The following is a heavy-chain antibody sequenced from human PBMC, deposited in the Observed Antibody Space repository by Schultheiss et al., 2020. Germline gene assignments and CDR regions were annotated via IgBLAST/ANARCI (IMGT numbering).Heavy chain of an antibody. V-gene: IGHV3-7*01. CDR1: GFIFSSYW. CDR2: IKQDGSEK. Sequence: GESLKISCAASGFIFSSYWMSWVRQAPGKGLEWVANIKQDGSEKSHVDSVKGRFIISRDNAKNSVYLQMNSLRAEDTAVYYCARDESSYGSWCFDYWGQGTLVTVYS. J-gene: IGHJ4*02. D-gene: IGHD6-13*01. CDR3: ARDESSYGSWCFDY.